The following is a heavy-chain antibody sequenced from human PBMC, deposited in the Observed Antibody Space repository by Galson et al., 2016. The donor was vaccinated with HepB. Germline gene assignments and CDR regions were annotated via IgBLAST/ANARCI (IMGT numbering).Heavy chain of an antibody. CDR2: IYPGDSDT. D-gene: IGHD3-16*01. J-gene: IGHJ4*02. V-gene: IGHV5-51*01. Sequence: QSGAEVKKPGESLKISCKGSGYGFSNYWIGWVRQMPGKGLEWMGIIYPGDSDTRYSPSFQGQVTISADKSVSTAYLQWSSLRASDTAIYYCVRHKTLGSPGTKYYFDYWGQGILVTVSS. CDR1: GYGFSNYW. CDR3: VRHKTLGSPGTKYYFDY.